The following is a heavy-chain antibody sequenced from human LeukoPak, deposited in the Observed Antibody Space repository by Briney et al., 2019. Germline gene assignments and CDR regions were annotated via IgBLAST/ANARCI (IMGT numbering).Heavy chain of an antibody. CDR3: ARGGSSWFNY. CDR1: GGSISSYC. Sequence: SETLSLTCTVSGGSISSYCWSWIRQPPGMGLEWIGYIYYSGSTNYNPSLKSRVTISVDTSKNQFSLKLSSVTAADTAVYYCARGGSSWFNYWGQGTLVTVSS. D-gene: IGHD6-13*01. CDR2: IYYSGST. J-gene: IGHJ4*02. V-gene: IGHV4-59*01.